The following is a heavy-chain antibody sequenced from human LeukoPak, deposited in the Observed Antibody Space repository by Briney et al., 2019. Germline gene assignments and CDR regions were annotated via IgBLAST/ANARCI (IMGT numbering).Heavy chain of an antibody. V-gene: IGHV4-59*01. CDR3: ARSYGDHKYFFDY. Sequence: SETLSLTCTVSGGSISSYYRNWIRQPPGKGLEWIGYIFYSGSTNYNPSLKSRVTISVDTSKNQFSLKVNSVTAADTALYYCARSYGDHKYFFDYWGQGTLVTVSS. J-gene: IGHJ4*02. D-gene: IGHD4-17*01. CDR1: GGSISSYY. CDR2: IFYSGST.